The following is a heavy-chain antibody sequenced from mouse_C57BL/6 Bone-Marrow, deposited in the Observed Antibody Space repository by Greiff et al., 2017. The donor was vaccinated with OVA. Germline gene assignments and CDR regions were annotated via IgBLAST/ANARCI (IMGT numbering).Heavy chain of an antibody. V-gene: IGHV7-1*01. CDR2: SRNKANDYTT. CDR3: ARDGGYGSRNWYFDV. J-gene: IGHJ1*03. CDR1: GFTFSDFY. Sequence: EVKLMESGGGLVQSGRSLRLSCATSGFTFSDFYMEWVRQAPGKGLEWIAASRNKANDYTTEYSASVKGRFIVSRDTSQSILYLQMNGRRAEDTAIYYCARDGGYGSRNWYFDVWGTGTTVTVSS. D-gene: IGHD1-1*01.